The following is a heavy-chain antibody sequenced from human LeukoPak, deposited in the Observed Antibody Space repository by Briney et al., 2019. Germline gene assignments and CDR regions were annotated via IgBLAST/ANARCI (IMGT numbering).Heavy chain of an antibody. CDR2: ISAYNGNT. V-gene: IGHV1-18*01. D-gene: IGHD1-26*01. J-gene: IGHJ6*02. CDR3: ARDRQSGSYYGYYYYYGMDV. Sequence: ASVKVSCKASGYTFTSYGISWVRQAPGQGLEWMGWISAYNGNTNYAQKLQGRVTMTTDTSTSTAYMELRSLRSDDTAVYYCARDRQSGSYYGYYYYYGMDVWGQGTTVTASS. CDR1: GYTFTSYG.